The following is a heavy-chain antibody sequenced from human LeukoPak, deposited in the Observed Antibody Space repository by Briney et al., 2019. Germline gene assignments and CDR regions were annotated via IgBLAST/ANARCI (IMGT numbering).Heavy chain of an antibody. CDR3: AKDRSRIWSIDY. CDR1: GFTFRSDG. CDR2: ISYDGSKK. V-gene: IGHV3-30*18. D-gene: IGHD6-13*01. Sequence: GRSLRLSCAASGFTFRSDGMHWVRQAPGKGLERVAVISYDGSKKYYADSVKGRFTISRDNSKNTLYMQMNSLRVEDTAVYYCAKDRSRIWSIDYWGQGTQVTVSS. J-gene: IGHJ4*02.